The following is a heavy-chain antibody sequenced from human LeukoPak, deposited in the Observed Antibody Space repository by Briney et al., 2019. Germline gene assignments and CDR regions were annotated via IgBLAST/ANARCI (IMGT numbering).Heavy chain of an antibody. Sequence: SETLSLTCTVSGGSISSYYWSWIRQPPGKGLEWIGYIYYSGYTNYNPSLKCRVTISVDTSKNQFSLKLSSVTAADTAVYYCARTTMVRGTYYMDVWGKGTTVTISS. D-gene: IGHD3-10*01. CDR3: ARTTMVRGTYYMDV. CDR1: GGSISSYY. CDR2: IYYSGYT. J-gene: IGHJ6*03. V-gene: IGHV4-59*01.